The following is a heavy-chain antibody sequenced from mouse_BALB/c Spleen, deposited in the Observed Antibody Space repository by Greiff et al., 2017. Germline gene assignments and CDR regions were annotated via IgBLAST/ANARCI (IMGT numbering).Heavy chain of an antibody. D-gene: IGHD2-1*01. CDR1: GFSLTSYG. Sequence: QVQLKQSGPDLVAPSQSLSITCTVSGFSLTSYGVHWVRQPPGKGLEWLVVIWSDGSTTYNSALKSRLSISKDNSKSQVFLKMNSLQTDDTAMYYCAKDGNYDYAMDYWGQGTSVTVSS. V-gene: IGHV2-6-2*01. CDR3: AKDGNYDYAMDY. J-gene: IGHJ4*01. CDR2: IWSDGST.